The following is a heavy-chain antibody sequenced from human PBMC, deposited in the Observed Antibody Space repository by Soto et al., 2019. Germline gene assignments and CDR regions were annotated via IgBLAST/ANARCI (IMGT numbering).Heavy chain of an antibody. D-gene: IGHD1-20*01. CDR2: IGLDGTNI. CDR1: GFDFKTYG. CDR3: VRTACVINNCSYRGVR. Sequence: QGQLVDSGGGVVQPGRSLRLACVASGFDFKTYGMHWVRQAPGKGLEWVAVIGLDGTNIHYSDSVRCRFSISRDNSENTVSLQLNSLRVEETALYYCVRTACVINNCSYRGVRWGQGTLVTV. J-gene: IGHJ4*02. V-gene: IGHV3-33*01.